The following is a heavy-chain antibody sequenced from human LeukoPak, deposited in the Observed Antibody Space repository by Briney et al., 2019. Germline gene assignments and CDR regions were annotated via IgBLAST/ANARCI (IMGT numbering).Heavy chain of an antibody. CDR2: ISSSGSTI. CDR1: GFTFSSYE. V-gene: IGHV3-48*03. J-gene: IGHJ4*02. D-gene: IGHD6-19*01. Sequence: GGSLRLSCAASGFTFSSYEMNWVRQAPGKGLEWVSYISSSGSTIYYADSVKGRFTISRDNAKNSLYLQMNILRAEDPAVYYCGRDGFIAVGGTGRGDFDYWGQGTLVTVSS. CDR3: GRDGFIAVGGTGRGDFDY.